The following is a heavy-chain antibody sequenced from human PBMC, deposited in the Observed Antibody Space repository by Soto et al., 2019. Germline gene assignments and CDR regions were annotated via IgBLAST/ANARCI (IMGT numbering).Heavy chain of an antibody. J-gene: IGHJ4*02. V-gene: IGHV2-5*01. D-gene: IGHD3-3*01. CDR1: GFSLSTSGVG. Sequence: QITLKESGPTLLKPTQTLTLTCTFSGFSLSTSGVGVGWIRQPPGKALEWLALIYWNDDKRYSPSLKSRLTITKDTSKNQVVLKMTNMDPVDTATYYCAHRGGLWLRFLEWLLYFYYWGQGTLVTVSS. CDR2: IYWNDDK. CDR3: AHRGGLWLRFLEWLLYFYY.